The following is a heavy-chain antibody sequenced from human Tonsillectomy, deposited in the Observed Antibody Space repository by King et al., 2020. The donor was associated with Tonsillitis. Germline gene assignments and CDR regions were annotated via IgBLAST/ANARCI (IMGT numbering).Heavy chain of an antibody. V-gene: IGHV3-11*06. CDR3: ARGLPNWGTSYWYFDL. D-gene: IGHD7-27*01. Sequence: VQLVESGGGLVKPGGSLRLSCAASGFTFSDYYMNWIRQAPGKGLEWVSYISSSSYTNYADSVKGRFNIARDNAKNSLYLQMNSLRAEDTAVYYCARGLPNWGTSYWYFDLWGRGTLVTVSS. CDR1: GFTFSDYY. J-gene: IGHJ2*01. CDR2: ISSSSYT.